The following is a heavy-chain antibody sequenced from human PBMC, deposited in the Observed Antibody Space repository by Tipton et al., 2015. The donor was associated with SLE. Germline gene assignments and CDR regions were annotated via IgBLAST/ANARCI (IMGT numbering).Heavy chain of an antibody. CDR2: ISWNSGGR. J-gene: IGHJ6*03. V-gene: IGHV3-9*01. CDR3: AKDGGWGGHGDYYMDV. Sequence: SLRLSCAASGFTFDDYAMHWVRHAPGKGLEWVSGISWNSGGRGYADPVKGRFTISRDNAKNSLYLQMNRLRPEDAALYYCAKDGGWGGHGDYYMDVWGKRTTVTVSS. D-gene: IGHD7-27*01. CDR1: GFTFDDYA.